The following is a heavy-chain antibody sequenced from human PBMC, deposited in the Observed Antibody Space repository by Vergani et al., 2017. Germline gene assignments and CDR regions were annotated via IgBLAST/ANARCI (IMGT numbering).Heavy chain of an antibody. V-gene: IGHV5-10-1*01. Sequence: EVQLVQSGAEVKKPGESLRISCKGSGYSFTSYWISWVRQMPGKGLEWMGRIDPSDSYTNYSPSFQGHVTISADKSISTAYLQWSSLKASDTAMYYCARQVAVAGKWWGPYYYYGMDVWDRGTTVTVS. CDR3: ARQVAVAGKWWGPYYYYGMDV. D-gene: IGHD6-19*01. CDR1: GYSFTSYW. CDR2: IDPSDSYT. J-gene: IGHJ6*02.